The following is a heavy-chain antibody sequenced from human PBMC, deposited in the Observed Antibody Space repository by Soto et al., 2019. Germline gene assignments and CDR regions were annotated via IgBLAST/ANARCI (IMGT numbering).Heavy chain of an antibody. Sequence: QVQLVQSGAEVKKPGASVKVSCKASGYTFTSYGISWVRQAPGQGLEWMGWISAYNGNTNSAQKLQGRVTMTTDTSTSTAYMELRSLRSDDTAVYYCARDLDGRGVAGTSWYWGQGTLVTVSS. CDR2: ISAYNGNT. CDR3: ARDLDGRGVAGTSWY. D-gene: IGHD6-19*01. V-gene: IGHV1-18*01. CDR1: GYTFTSYG. J-gene: IGHJ4*02.